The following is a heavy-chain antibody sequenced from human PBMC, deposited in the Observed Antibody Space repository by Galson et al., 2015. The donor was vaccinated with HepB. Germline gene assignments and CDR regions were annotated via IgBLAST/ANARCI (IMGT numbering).Heavy chain of an antibody. J-gene: IGHJ3*02. CDR2: ISGSGAST. CDR3: ARDRGYSYGYDAFNI. Sequence: SLRLSCAASGFTFSSYAMSWLRQAPGKGLEWVSAISGSGASTYYADSVKGRFTISRGNSKNTLYLHMNSLRAEDTAVYSCARDRGYSYGYDAFNIWGQGTMVTVSS. V-gene: IGHV3-23*01. CDR1: GFTFSSYA. D-gene: IGHD5-18*01.